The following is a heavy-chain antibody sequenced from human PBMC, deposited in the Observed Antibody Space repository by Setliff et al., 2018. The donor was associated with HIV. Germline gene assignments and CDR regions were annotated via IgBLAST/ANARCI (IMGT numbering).Heavy chain of an antibody. CDR3: ARAGSYGWDY. D-gene: IGHD5-18*01. CDR1: GDSISSGSYF. Sequence: SETLSLTCTVSGDSISSGSYFWIWIRQPAGKGLEWIGHISTTGSTNYNPSLKSRVIMSVDTSRNQFSLKLSSVTAADTAVYYCARAGSYGWDYWGQGTLVTFSS. V-gene: IGHV4-61*09. J-gene: IGHJ4*02. CDR2: ISTTGST.